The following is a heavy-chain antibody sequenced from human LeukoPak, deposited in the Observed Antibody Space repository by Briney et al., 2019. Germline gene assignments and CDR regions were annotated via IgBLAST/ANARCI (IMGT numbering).Heavy chain of an antibody. CDR2: IYPGDSDT. Sequence: GESLKISCKGSGYSFTSYWIGWVRQMPGKGLEWMGIIYPGDSDTRYSPSFQGQVTISADKSISTAYLQWSSRKASDTAMYYCARQLEAVAGTNWFDPWGQGTLVTVSS. CDR1: GYSFTSYW. V-gene: IGHV5-51*01. J-gene: IGHJ5*02. CDR3: ARQLEAVAGTNWFDP. D-gene: IGHD6-19*01.